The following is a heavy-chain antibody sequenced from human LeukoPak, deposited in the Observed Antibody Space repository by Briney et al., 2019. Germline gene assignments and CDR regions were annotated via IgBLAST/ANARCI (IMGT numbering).Heavy chain of an antibody. CDR3: AKGGGDLGSGTLDY. J-gene: IGHJ4*02. CDR2: ISSGSSYI. Sequence: KPGGSLRLSCAASGFTFSSYSMNWVRQAPGKGLEWVSSISSGSSYIYYADSVRGRFTISRDNAKNSLYLQMTSLRAEDTAVYYCAKGGGDLGSGTLDYWGQGTLVTVSS. CDR1: GFTFSSYS. V-gene: IGHV3-21*01. D-gene: IGHD3-10*01.